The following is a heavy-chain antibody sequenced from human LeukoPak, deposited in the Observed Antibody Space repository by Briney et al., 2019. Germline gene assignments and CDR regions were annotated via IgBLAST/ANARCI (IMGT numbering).Heavy chain of an antibody. CDR1: GLTFSSYS. CDR3: ASLYDSSGYYSGG. J-gene: IGHJ4*02. Sequence: GGSLRLSCAASGLTFSSYSMNWVRQAPGKGLEWVSSISSSSSYIYYADSVKGRFTISRDNAKNSLYLQMNSLRAEDTAVYYCASLYDSSGYYSGGWGQGTLVTVSS. D-gene: IGHD3-22*01. CDR2: ISSSSSYI. V-gene: IGHV3-21*01.